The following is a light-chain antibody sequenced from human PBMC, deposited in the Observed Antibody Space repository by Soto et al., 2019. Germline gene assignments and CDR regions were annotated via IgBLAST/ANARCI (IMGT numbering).Light chain of an antibody. CDR1: QSVSSH. CDR3: QQRSDCPRSFT. V-gene: IGKV3-11*01. J-gene: IGKJ3*01. Sequence: EIVLTQSPATLSLSPGERATLSCRASQSVSSHLAWYQHKPGQAPRLLIYDASNRATGIPARFSGSGSGTDFTLTISSLEPEDFAVYYCQQRSDCPRSFTFGRGTNVYIK. CDR2: DAS.